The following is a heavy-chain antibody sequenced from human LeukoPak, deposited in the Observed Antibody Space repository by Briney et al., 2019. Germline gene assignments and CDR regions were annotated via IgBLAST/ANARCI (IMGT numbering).Heavy chain of an antibody. J-gene: IGHJ4*02. V-gene: IGHV4-39*07. Sequence: SETLSLTCTVSGGSISSSSYYWGWIRQPPGKGLEWIGSIYYSGSTYYNPSLKSRVTISVDTSKNQFSLKLSSVTAADTAVYYCARDPYDSSGTGFDYWGQGTLVTVSS. CDR1: GGSISSSSYY. CDR3: ARDPYDSSGTGFDY. CDR2: IYYSGST. D-gene: IGHD3-22*01.